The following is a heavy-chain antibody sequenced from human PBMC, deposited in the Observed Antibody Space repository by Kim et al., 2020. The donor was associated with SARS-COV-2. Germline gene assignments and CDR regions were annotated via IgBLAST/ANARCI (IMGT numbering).Heavy chain of an antibody. CDR3: ARGPVLAATPGYFDY. D-gene: IGHD2-15*01. CDR2: IYYSGST. J-gene: IGHJ4*02. CDR1: GGSISSGDYY. Sequence: SETLSLTCTVSGGSISSGDYYWNWIRQPPGMGLEWIRYIYYSGSTYYNSSLKSRVTISVDTSKNQFSLNLTSVTTANTAVYYCARGPVLAATPGYFDYWGQGTRVTVSS. V-gene: IGHV4-30-4*01.